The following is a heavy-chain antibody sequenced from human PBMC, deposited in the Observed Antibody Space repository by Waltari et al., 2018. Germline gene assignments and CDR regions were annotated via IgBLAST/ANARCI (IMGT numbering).Heavy chain of an antibody. D-gene: IGHD3-22*01. Sequence: QVQLQESGPGLVKPSETLSLTCAVSGYSISSGYYWGWIRQPPGKGLEWIGSIYHSGRTYYNPSLKSRVTISVDTSKNQFSLKLSSVTAADTAVYYCAREAGYWFAFDIWGQGTMVIVSS. J-gene: IGHJ3*02. CDR3: AREAGYWFAFDI. CDR1: GYSISSGYY. CDR2: IYHSGRT. V-gene: IGHV4-38-2*02.